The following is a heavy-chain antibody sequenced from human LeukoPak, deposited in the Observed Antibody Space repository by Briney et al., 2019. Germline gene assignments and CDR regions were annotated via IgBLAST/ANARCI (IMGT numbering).Heavy chain of an antibody. V-gene: IGHV3-20*04. D-gene: IGHD1-1*01. Sequence: GGSLRLSCAASGFSFDDYGMSWVRQAPGKGLEWVSGINWRGTTTRYADSVKGRFTISRDNAKNSLYLQMNSPRAEDTALYYCTRGQHDVDYWGQGTLVTVSS. CDR1: GFSFDDYG. J-gene: IGHJ4*02. CDR3: TRGQHDVDY. CDR2: INWRGTTT.